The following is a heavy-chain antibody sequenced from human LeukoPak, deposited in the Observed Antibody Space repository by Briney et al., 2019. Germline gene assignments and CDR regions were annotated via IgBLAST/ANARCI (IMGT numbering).Heavy chain of an antibody. V-gene: IGHV1-18*01. CDR1: GYTFTNYG. CDR2: VSTSNPHT. J-gene: IGHJ5*02. D-gene: IGHD3-3*01. CDR3: ARDRFLWGLGNWFDL. Sequence: ASVKVSCNTSGYTFTNYGISWVRQAPGQGLEWMGWVSTSNPHTNYAPKFRGRVIMTIDTSTTTAYLEMRSLTSDDTAVYYCARDRFLWGLGNWFDLWGQGTLVTVP.